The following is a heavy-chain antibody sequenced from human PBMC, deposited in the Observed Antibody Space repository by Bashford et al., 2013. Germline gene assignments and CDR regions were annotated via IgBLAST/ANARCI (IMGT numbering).Heavy chain of an antibody. CDR3: ARGADHAFPD. J-gene: IGHJ3*01. V-gene: IGHV4-61*08. Sequence: SETLSLTCTVSGDSVSSDDYYWNWIRQPPGKGLEWIGYIHSSGSTNNNPSLKSRVAISVDTSKNQFSLKLASVTAADTAVYYCARGADHAFPDWGQGAMVTVSS. CDR1: GDSVSSDDYY. CDR2: IHSSGST.